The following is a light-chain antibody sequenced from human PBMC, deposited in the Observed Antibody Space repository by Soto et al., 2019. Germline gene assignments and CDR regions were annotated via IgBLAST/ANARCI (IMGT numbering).Light chain of an antibody. CDR3: SSTTRSGTRV. V-gene: IGLV2-14*01. CDR2: DVS. J-gene: IGLJ2*01. CDR1: SSDVGAYNY. Sequence: QSALTQPASVSGSPGQSITISCTGTSSDVGAYNYVSWYQQHPGKAPKLIIYDVSNRPSGVSNRFSGSKSGNTASLTISGLQAEDEADYHCSSTTRSGTRVFGGGTKLTVL.